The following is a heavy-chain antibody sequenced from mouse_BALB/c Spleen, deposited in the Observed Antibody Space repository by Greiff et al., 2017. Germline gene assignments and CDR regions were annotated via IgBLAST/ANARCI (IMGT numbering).Heavy chain of an antibody. Sequence: QVQLKESGPGLVAPSQSLSITCTVSGFSLTGYGVNWVRQPPGKGLEWLGMIWGDGSTDYNSALKSRLSISKDNSKSQVFLKMNSLQTDDTARYYWARGNYGNWAWFAYWGQGTLVTVSA. J-gene: IGHJ3*01. CDR1: GFSLTGYG. D-gene: IGHD2-1*01. V-gene: IGHV2-6-7*01. CDR2: IWGDGST. CDR3: ARGNYGNWAWFAY.